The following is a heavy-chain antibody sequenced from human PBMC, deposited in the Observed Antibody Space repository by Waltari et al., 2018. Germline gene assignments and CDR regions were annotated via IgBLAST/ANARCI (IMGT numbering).Heavy chain of an antibody. J-gene: IGHJ5*02. Sequence: QVQLQQWGAGLLKPSETLSLTCAVYGGSFSGYYWSWIRQPPGKGLEWIGEINHHGSTNYNPSLRSRGTISVDTSKNQFSLKLSSVTAADTAVYYCANRGGSSTPKINWFDPWGQGTLVTVSS. D-gene: IGHD2-2*01. CDR1: GGSFSGYY. CDR2: INHHGST. V-gene: IGHV4-34*01. CDR3: ANRGGSSTPKINWFDP.